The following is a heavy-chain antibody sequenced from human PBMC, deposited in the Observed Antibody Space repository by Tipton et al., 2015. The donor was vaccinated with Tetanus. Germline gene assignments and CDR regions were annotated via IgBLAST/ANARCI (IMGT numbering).Heavy chain of an antibody. CDR3: ARDVGGHYYFDF. CDR1: GASISSGGYF. J-gene: IGHJ4*02. Sequence: TLSLTCTVSGASISSGGYFWSWIRQHPGKGLEWIGYINYSGSTYFNPYLKSRVTISADMSENQFSLRLTSVTAADTAVYYCARDVGGHYYFDFWGQGSLVTVSS. V-gene: IGHV4-31*03. D-gene: IGHD1-26*01. CDR2: INYSGST.